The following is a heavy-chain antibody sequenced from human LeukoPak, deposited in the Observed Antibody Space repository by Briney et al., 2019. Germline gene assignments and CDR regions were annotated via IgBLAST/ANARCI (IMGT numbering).Heavy chain of an antibody. CDR2: IRYDGSNK. Sequence: GGSLRLCCAASGFTLSSYVMHSVRQAPGKGLEWVAFIRYDGSNKYYADSVKGRFTISRDNSKSTLYLRMNSLRAENTAVYYCAKDRPPDGALDYWGQGTLVTVSS. V-gene: IGHV3-30*02. J-gene: IGHJ4*02. CDR1: GFTLSSYV. CDR3: AKDRPPDGALDY.